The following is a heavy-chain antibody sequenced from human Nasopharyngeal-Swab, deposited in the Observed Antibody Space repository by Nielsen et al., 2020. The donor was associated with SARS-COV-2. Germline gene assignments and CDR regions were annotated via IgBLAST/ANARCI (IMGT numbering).Heavy chain of an antibody. J-gene: IGHJ5*02. CDR2: IYYSGST. CDR3: ARPSRHFWSGQDPWFDP. Sequence: LRLSCTVSGGSISSSSYYWGWIRQPPGKGLEWIGSIYYSGSTYYNPSLKSRVTISVDTSKNQFSLKLSSVTAADTAVYYCARPSRHFWSGQDPWFDPWGQGTLVTVSS. D-gene: IGHD3-3*02. CDR1: GGSISSSSYY. V-gene: IGHV4-39*01.